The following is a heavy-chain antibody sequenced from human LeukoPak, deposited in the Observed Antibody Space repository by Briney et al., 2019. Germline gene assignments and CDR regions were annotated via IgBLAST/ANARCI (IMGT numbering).Heavy chain of an antibody. CDR3: AKRRYSSGWSTDAFDI. Sequence: GGSLRLSCAASGFTFSSYGMSWVRQAPGKGLEWVSTISGSGGSTYYADSVKGRFTISRDNSKNMLYLQMNSLRAEDTAIYYCAKRRYSSGWSTDAFDIWGQGAMVTVSS. D-gene: IGHD6-19*01. CDR1: GFTFSSYG. V-gene: IGHV3-23*01. J-gene: IGHJ3*02. CDR2: ISGSGGST.